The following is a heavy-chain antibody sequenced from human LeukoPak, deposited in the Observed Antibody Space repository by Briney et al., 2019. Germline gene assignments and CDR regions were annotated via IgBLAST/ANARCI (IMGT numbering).Heavy chain of an antibody. V-gene: IGHV3-7*04. CDR1: GFTFSSYG. CDR2: IKQDGSEK. J-gene: IGHJ6*02. Sequence: PGGSLRLSCAAPGFTFSSYGMSWVGQAPGKGREWVANIKQDGSEKYYVDSVKGRFTISRDNAKNSLYLQMNSLRAEDTAVYYCARDNGGAYYYYYGMDVWGQGTTVTVSS. CDR3: ARDNGGAYYYYYGMDV. D-gene: IGHD2-21*01.